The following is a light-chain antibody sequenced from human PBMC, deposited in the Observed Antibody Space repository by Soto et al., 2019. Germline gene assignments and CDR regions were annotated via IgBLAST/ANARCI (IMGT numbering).Light chain of an antibody. CDR2: EVS. Sequence: QSALTQPASVSGSPGQSITISCTGTSSDVGSYNLVSWYQQHPGKAPKLMIYEVSKRPSGVSNRFSGSKSGNTASLTISELQADDEADYYCCSYAGSSTPYVFGTGTKVPVL. CDR3: CSYAGSSTPYV. J-gene: IGLJ1*01. V-gene: IGLV2-23*02. CDR1: SSDVGSYNL.